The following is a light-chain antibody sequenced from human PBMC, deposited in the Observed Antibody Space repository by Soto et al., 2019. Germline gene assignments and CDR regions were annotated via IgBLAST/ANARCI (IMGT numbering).Light chain of an antibody. CDR3: QQYAGSLYT. Sequence: IVLTQSPGPLSLSPGEGATLSCRASQSIYTKLAWYQKKSGQAPRLLIYDASTRAYGIPDRFSGSGSGTDFSLTISRLEPEDFAVYYCQQYAGSLYTFAQGTKVDIK. CDR2: DAS. CDR1: QSIYTK. J-gene: IGKJ2*01. V-gene: IGKV3-20*01.